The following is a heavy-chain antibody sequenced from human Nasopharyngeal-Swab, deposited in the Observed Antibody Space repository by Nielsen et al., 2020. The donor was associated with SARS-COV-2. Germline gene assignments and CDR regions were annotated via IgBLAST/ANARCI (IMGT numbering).Heavy chain of an antibody. J-gene: IGHJ5*02. CDR1: GGSISRTIYY. V-gene: IGHV4-39*07. CDR3: ARVWGESSYYDFWSGYYTGNSPRWFDP. D-gene: IGHD3-3*01. CDR2: AYYSGTS. Sequence: SETLSLTCTVSGGSISRTIYYWGWLRQPPGKGLEWIGSAYYSGTSYYNPSLKSRVTISVDTSKNQFSLKLSSVTAADTAVYYCARVWGESSYYDFWSGYYTGNSPRWFDPWGQGTLVTVSS.